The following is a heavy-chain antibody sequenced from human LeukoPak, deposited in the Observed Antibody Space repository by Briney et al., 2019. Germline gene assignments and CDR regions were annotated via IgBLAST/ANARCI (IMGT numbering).Heavy chain of an antibody. CDR2: IKSKTDGGTT. CDR1: GFTFSNAW. Sequence: GGSLRLSCAASGFTFSNAWMSWVRQAPGKGLEWVGRIKSKTDGGTTDYAAPVKGRFTISRDDSKNTLYLQMNSLKTEDTAVYYCTTDPGGRKSGAFDIWGQGTMVTVST. CDR3: TTDPGGRKSGAFDI. V-gene: IGHV3-15*01. J-gene: IGHJ3*02.